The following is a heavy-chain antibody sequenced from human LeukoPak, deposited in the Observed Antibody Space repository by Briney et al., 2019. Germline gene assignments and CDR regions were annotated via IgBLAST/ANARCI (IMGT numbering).Heavy chain of an antibody. CDR3: AKDSHSSGYYNY. CDR1: GFTFDDYA. D-gene: IGHD3-22*01. V-gene: IGHV3-9*01. Sequence: PGGSLRLSCAASGFTFDDYAMHWVRQAPGKGLEWVSGISWNSGSIGYADSVKGRFTISRDNAKNSLYLQMNSLRTEDTALYYCAKDSHSSGYYNYWGQGTLVTVSS. CDR2: ISWNSGSI. J-gene: IGHJ4*02.